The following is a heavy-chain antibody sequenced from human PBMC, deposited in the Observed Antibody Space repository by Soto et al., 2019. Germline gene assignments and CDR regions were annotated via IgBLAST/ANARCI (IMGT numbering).Heavy chain of an antibody. CDR1: GFTFSSYA. D-gene: IGHD3-22*01. Sequence: GGSLRLSCAASGFTFSSYAMSWVRQAPGKGLEWVSAISGSGGSTYYADSVKGRFTISGDNSKNTLYLQMNSLRAEDTAVYYCAKAGELYYYDSSGYYLALDYWGQGTLVTVSS. J-gene: IGHJ4*02. CDR3: AKAGELYYYDSSGYYLALDY. CDR2: ISGSGGST. V-gene: IGHV3-23*01.